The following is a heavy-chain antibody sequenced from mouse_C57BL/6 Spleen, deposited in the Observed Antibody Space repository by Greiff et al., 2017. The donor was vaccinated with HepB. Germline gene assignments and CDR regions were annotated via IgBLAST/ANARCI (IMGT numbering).Heavy chain of an antibody. V-gene: IGHV1-85*01. Sequence: VQLQQSGPELVKPGASVKLSCKASGYTFTSYDINWVKQRPGQGLEWIGWIYPRDGSTKYNEKFKGKATLTVDTSSSTAYRELHSLTSEDSAVYLCAPYSSYGGILTMGYWGQGTSVTVAS. CDR3: APYSSYGGILTMGY. CDR1: GYTFTSYD. J-gene: IGHJ4*01. D-gene: IGHD2-5*01. CDR2: IYPRDGST.